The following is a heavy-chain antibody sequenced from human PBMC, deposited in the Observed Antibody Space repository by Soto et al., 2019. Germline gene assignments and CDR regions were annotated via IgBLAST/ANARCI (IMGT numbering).Heavy chain of an antibody. D-gene: IGHD5-12*01. V-gene: IGHV4-59*01. CDR3: ARAWRAPVDIVATPDH. CDR1: GGSISSYY. J-gene: IGHJ4*02. Sequence: SETLSLTCTVSGGSISSYYWSWIRQPPGKGLEWIGYIYYSGSTNYNPSLKSRVTISVDTSKNQFSLKLSSVTAADTAVYYCARAWRAPVDIVATPDHWGQGTLVTVSS. CDR2: IYYSGST.